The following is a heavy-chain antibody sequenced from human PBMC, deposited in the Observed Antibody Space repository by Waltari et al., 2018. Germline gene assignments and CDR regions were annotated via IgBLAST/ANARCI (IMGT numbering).Heavy chain of an antibody. D-gene: IGHD3-10*01. CDR1: GYIFTNYD. CDR3: ARGYWGGNPYHYDMDV. Sequence: QVQLVQSGAEVKIPGASVKVSCKASGYIFTNYDITWGRQATGQGLQWMGLMNPISGSAGQAETFYGRVTFTRSTSINTAYMELTGLTSEDTAIYYCARGYWGGNPYHYDMDVWGQGTTVTVSS. V-gene: IGHV1-8*01. CDR2: MNPISGSA. J-gene: IGHJ6*02.